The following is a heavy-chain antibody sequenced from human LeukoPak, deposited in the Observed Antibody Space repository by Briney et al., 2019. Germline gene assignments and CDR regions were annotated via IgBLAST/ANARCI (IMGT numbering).Heavy chain of an antibody. J-gene: IGHJ5*02. V-gene: IGHV4-59*08. CDR3: ARQLHARGFDP. CDR1: GVSISNYY. Sequence: SETLSLTCTVSGVSISNYYWNWIRQPPGKGLEWIGYISYSGSTDHNPSLKSRVTMSVDTSKNQFSLKLNSVTAADTAVYYCARQLHARGFDPWGQGTLVTVSS. D-gene: IGHD2-21*01. CDR2: ISYSGST.